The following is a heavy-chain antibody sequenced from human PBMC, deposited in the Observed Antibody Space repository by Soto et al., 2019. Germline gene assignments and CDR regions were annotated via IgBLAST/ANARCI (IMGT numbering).Heavy chain of an antibody. J-gene: IGHJ6*02. D-gene: IGHD2-2*01. Sequence: RGESLKISCKGSGYSFTSYWIGWVRQMPGKGLELMGIIYPGDSDTNYSPSFQGHVTISADKSISTAYLQWSSLEASDTAMYYCASPKQLSMGYYYGMDVWGQGTTVTVSS. CDR2: IYPGDSDT. CDR1: GYSFTSYW. V-gene: IGHV5-51*01. CDR3: ASPKQLSMGYYYGMDV.